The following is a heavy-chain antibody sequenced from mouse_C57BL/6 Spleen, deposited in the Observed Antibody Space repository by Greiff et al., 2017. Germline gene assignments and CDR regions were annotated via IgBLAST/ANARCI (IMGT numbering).Heavy chain of an antibody. D-gene: IGHD2-1*01. CDR2: IYPGSGNT. J-gene: IGHJ1*03. V-gene: IGHV1-76*01. CDR3: ARDGDGNYTYEYFDV. CDR1: GYTFTDYY. Sequence: QVQLQQSGAELVRPGASVKLSCKASGYTFTDYYINWVKQRTGQGLEWIARIYPGSGNTYYNDKFKGKATLTAEKSSSTAYMQLSSLTSDDSAVYFGARDGDGNYTYEYFDVWGTGTTVTVSS.